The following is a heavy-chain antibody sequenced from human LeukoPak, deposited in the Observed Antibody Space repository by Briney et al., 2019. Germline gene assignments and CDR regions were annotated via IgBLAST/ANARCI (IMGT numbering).Heavy chain of an antibody. CDR1: GGSFSGYY. CDR2: TNHSGST. D-gene: IGHD1-26*01. CDR3: ARDPVEGSTIFDY. Sequence: KPSETLSLTCAVYGGSFSGYYWSWIRQPPGKGLEWIGETNHSGSTNYNPSLKSRVTISVDTSKNQFSLKLSSVTPEDTAVYYCARDPVEGSTIFDYWGQGTLVTVSS. V-gene: IGHV4-34*01. J-gene: IGHJ4*02.